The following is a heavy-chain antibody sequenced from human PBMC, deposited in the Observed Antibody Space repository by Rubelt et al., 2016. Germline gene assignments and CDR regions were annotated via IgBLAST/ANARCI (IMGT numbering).Heavy chain of an antibody. J-gene: IGHJ5*02. CDR1: GYSFTSYW. CDR3: ARIPGSGSSEINWFDP. V-gene: IGHV5-10-1*03. Sequence: EVQLVQSGAEVKKPGESLRISCKGSGYSFTSYWISWVRQMPGKGLEWMGRIDPRDSYTNSSPAFQGHVAISADKSISTAYLQWSSLKASDTAMYYCARIPGSGSSEINWFDPWGQGTLVTVSS. D-gene: IGHD3-10*01. CDR2: IDPRDSYT.